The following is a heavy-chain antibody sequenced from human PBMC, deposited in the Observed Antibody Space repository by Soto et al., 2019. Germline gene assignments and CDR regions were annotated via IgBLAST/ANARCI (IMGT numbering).Heavy chain of an antibody. V-gene: IGHV3-30*18. D-gene: IGHD3-3*01. CDR1: GFTFSSHG. Sequence: PGGSLRLSCEASGFTFSSHGMHWVRQAPGKGLEWVAVISYDGSNKYYADSVKGRFTISRDNSKNTLYLQMNTLRAEDTAVYYCAKGRLRVYYYAAVFDYWPEGALVTVSS. CDR2: ISYDGSNK. J-gene: IGHJ4*02. CDR3: AKGRLRVYYYAAVFDY.